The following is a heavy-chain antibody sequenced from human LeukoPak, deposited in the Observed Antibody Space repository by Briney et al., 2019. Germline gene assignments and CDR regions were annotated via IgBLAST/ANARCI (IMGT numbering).Heavy chain of an antibody. D-gene: IGHD5-24*01. J-gene: IGHJ4*02. CDR3: ARQRDSYHHY. CDR2: IYHSGST. CDR1: GYSISSGYY. V-gene: IGHV4-38-2*02. Sequence: SETLSLTCTVSGYSISSGYYWGWIRQPPGKGLEWIGSIYHSGSTYYKPSLKSRVTISVDTSKNQFSLKLNSVTAADTAVYDCARQRDSYHHYRGQAPLVTVPS.